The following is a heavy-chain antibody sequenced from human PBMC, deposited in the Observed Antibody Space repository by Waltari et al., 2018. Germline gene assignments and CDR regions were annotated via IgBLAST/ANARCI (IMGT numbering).Heavy chain of an antibody. D-gene: IGHD2-15*01. J-gene: IGHJ3*01. CDR2: VYVTGNT. Sequence: EVQLVESGGDLIQPGGSLRLSCAASGFTVNSHYFNWVRQSPGKGLEWVSVVYVTGNTDYADSVKGRFTTSRDNSKNTVYLQMDSLRVEDTAMYYCARRLVVAGTLDVFDLWGQGTRVIVSS. CDR1: GFTVNSHY. V-gene: IGHV3-53*03. CDR3: ARRLVVAGTLDVFDL.